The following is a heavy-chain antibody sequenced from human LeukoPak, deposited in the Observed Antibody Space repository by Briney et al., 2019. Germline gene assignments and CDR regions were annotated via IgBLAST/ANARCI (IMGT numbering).Heavy chain of an antibody. CDR1: GFTFSSYG. Sequence: PGGSLRLSCAASGFTFSSYGMHWVRQAPGKGLEWVAVISYDGSNKYYADSVKGRFTISRDNAKNSLYLQMNSLRAEDTAVYYCARVIGSSWFDYWGQGTLVTVSS. D-gene: IGHD6-13*01. J-gene: IGHJ4*02. CDR2: ISYDGSNK. V-gene: IGHV3-30*03. CDR3: ARVIGSSWFDY.